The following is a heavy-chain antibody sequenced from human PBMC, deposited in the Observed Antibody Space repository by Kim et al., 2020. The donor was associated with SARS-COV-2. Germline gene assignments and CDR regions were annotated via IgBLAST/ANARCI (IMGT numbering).Heavy chain of an antibody. CDR2: IKSKTDGGTT. V-gene: IGHV3-15*01. CDR1: GFTFSNAW. J-gene: IGHJ4*02. Sequence: GGSLRLSCAASGFTFSNAWMSWVRQAPGKGLEWVGRIKSKTDGGTTDYAAPVKGRFTISRDDSKNTLYLQMNSLKTEDTAVYYCTTDYWAGTSAPWGDYDYWGQGTLVTVSS. CDR3: TTDYWAGTSAPWGDYDY. D-gene: IGHD1-7*01.